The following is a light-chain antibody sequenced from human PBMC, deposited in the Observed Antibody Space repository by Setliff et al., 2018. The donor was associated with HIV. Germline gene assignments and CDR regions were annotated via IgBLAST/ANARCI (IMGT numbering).Light chain of an antibody. Sequence: SALAQPASVSGSPGQSITISCTGSSSDIGDYESVSRYQQHPGEVPKLMIYDVTKRPSGISNRFSASKSGNTASLTISGLQAEDEAHYYCCSYVGSDSWIFGGGTKVTVL. CDR3: CSYVGSDSWI. CDR2: DVT. CDR1: SSDIGDYES. V-gene: IGLV2-23*02. J-gene: IGLJ2*01.